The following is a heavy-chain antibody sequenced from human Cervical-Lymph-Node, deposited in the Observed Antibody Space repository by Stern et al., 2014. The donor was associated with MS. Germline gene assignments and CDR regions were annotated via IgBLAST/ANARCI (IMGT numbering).Heavy chain of an antibody. J-gene: IGHJ4*02. V-gene: IGHV3-33*01. CDR1: GFTFSSFG. D-gene: IGHD3-3*01. Sequence: VQLVQSGGGVVQPGGSLRLSCAASGFTFSSFGMHWVRQAPGKGLEWVAVIWYDDSRKYYVDSVRGRFIISRDNSKNTLFLQMNSLRAEDTAVYYCGRGGKFFSVDYWGQGTLVTVSS. CDR2: IWYDDSRK. CDR3: GRGGKFFSVDY.